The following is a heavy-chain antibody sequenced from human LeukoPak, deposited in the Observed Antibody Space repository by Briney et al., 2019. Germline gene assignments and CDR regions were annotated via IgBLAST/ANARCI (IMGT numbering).Heavy chain of an antibody. J-gene: IGHJ3*02. CDR2: IYRGGDT. D-gene: IGHD2-21*02. V-gene: IGHV3-53*01. CDR3: AKVPGRTASTAFDI. CDR1: GFVVSNNY. Sequence: GGSLRLSCAASGFVVSNNYLTWVRQAPGKGLEWVSVIYRGGDTFYADSVKGRFTISRDNSKNTLYLQMNSLRAEDTAVYYCAKVPGRTASTAFDIWGQGTMVTVSS.